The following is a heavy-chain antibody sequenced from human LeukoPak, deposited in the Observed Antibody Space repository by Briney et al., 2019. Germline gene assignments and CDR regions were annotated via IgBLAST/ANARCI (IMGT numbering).Heavy chain of an antibody. CDR3: ALAVVTATTLRYFDL. D-gene: IGHD2-21*02. CDR1: GGTFSSYA. V-gene: IGHV1-69*04. J-gene: IGHJ2*01. Sequence: SVKVSCKASGGTFSSYAISWVRQAPGQGLEWMGRIIPIFGIANYAQKFQGRVTITADKSTSTAYMELSSLRSGDTAVYYCALAVVTATTLRYFDLWGRGTLVTVSS. CDR2: IIPIFGIA.